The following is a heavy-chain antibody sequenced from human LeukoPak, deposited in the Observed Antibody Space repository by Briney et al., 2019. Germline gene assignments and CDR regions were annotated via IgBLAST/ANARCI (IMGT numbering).Heavy chain of an antibody. V-gene: IGHV3-9*03. CDR1: GLTFTGYS. D-gene: IGHD4-17*01. Sequence: GGSLRLSCAASGLTFTGYSMNWVRQAPGKGLEWVSGISWNSGSIGYADSVKGRFTISRDNAKNSLYLQMNSLRAEDMALYYCAKAPLPRVTTGYYFDYWGQGTLVTVSS. CDR2: ISWNSGSI. J-gene: IGHJ4*02. CDR3: AKAPLPRVTTGYYFDY.